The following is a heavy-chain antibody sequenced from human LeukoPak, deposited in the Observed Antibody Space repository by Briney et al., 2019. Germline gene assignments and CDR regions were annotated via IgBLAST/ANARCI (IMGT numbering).Heavy chain of an antibody. V-gene: IGHV4-30-4*01. CDR2: IYNSGTT. D-gene: IGHD5-24*01. Sequence: PSETLSLTCTVSGGSISSDDYYWSWIRQPPGKGLEWIGYIYNSGTTYYNPSLKSRVTISIDTSKNQFSLKLSSVTAADTALYYCARAPIITNSWYWFDHWDQGTLVTVSS. J-gene: IGHJ5*02. CDR3: ARAPIITNSWYWFDH. CDR1: GGSISSDDYY.